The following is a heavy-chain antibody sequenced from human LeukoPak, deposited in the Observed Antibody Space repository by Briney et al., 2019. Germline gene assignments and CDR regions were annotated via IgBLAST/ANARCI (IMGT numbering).Heavy chain of an antibody. Sequence: SGPTLVKPTQTLTLTCTFSGFSLSTSGEGVGWIRQPPVKALEWLALIYWNDGERYSPSPKSRLTITKDTSKNQVVLTMTNLDPVDTATYYCAHMRVRGVIRAPYFDYWGQGTLVTVSS. CDR2: IYWNDGE. CDR3: AHMRVRGVIRAPYFDY. J-gene: IGHJ4*02. D-gene: IGHD3-10*01. V-gene: IGHV2-5*01. CDR1: GFSLSTSGEG.